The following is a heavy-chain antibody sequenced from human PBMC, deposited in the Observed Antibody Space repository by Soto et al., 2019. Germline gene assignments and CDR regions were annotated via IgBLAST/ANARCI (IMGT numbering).Heavy chain of an antibody. CDR2: IYPGDSDT. V-gene: IGHV5-51*01. CDR3: AASIFYYGMDV. CDR1: GYTFTNYW. J-gene: IGHJ6*02. Sequence: GESLKISCKGSGYTFTNYWIGWVRQMPGKGLEWMGIIYPGDSDTKYNPSFQGQVTISADKSITATYLRWTSLKASDTAIYYCAASIFYYGMDVWGQGTTVTVSS.